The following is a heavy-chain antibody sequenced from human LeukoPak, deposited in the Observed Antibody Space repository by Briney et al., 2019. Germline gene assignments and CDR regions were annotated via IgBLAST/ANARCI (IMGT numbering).Heavy chain of an antibody. CDR3: ARRYCSGGSCYVGANWFDP. Sequence: GASVKVSCKASGYTFTSYGISWVRQAPGQGLEWMGWISAYNGNTNYAQKLQGRVTKTTDTSTSTAYMELRSLRSDDTAVYYCARRYCSGGSCYVGANWFDPWGQGTLVTVSS. CDR1: GYTFTSYG. D-gene: IGHD2-15*01. V-gene: IGHV1-18*01. CDR2: ISAYNGNT. J-gene: IGHJ5*02.